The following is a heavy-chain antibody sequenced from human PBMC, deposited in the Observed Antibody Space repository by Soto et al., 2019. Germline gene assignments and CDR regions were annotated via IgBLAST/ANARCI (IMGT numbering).Heavy chain of an antibody. CDR3: AKRTTSGGTPASDY. Sequence: GGSLRLSCAASGFTFHNYAMTWVRQAPGKGLEWVSAISSSGVTTYYADSVKGRFSISRDNSQKTLYLEMNSLRADDTALYFWAKRTTSGGTPASDYWGQGTRGTVSS. CDR1: GFTFHNYA. CDR2: ISSSGVTT. J-gene: IGHJ4*02. V-gene: IGHV3-23*01. D-gene: IGHD2-15*01.